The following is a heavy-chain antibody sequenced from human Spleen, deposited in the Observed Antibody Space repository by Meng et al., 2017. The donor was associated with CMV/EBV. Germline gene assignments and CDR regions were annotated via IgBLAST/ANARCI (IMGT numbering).Heavy chain of an antibody. CDR1: GGSIRSSNW. J-gene: IGHJ4*02. D-gene: IGHD3-16*01. Sequence: LIYAVSGGSIRSSNWWSWVRQPPGKGLEWIGEIYHSESTNYNPSLKSRVTISVDKSKNQFSLKLSSVTAADTAVYYCARFGDDSSKDYWGQGTLVTVSS. CDR3: ARFGDDSSKDY. V-gene: IGHV4-4*02. CDR2: IYHSEST.